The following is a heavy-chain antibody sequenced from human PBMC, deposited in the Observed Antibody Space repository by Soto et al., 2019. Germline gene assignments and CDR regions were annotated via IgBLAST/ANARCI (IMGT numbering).Heavy chain of an antibody. D-gene: IGHD5-12*01. V-gene: IGHV1-69*13. CDR2: IIPIFGTA. J-gene: IGHJ6*02. Sequence: VKVSFKASGVTFSSYAISWLRHAPGRGLEWMGGIIPIFGTANYAQKFQGRVTITADESTSTAYMELSSLRSEDTAVYYCARDQQDIVATIPYYYYYGMDVWGQGTTVTVSS. CDR1: GVTFSSYA. CDR3: ARDQQDIVATIPYYYYYGMDV.